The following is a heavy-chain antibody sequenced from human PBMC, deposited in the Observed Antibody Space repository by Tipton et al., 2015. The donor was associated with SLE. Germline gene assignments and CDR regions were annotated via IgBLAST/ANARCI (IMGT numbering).Heavy chain of an antibody. CDR2: IFYSGST. CDR1: GGSITSYH. V-gene: IGHV4-59*08. J-gene: IGHJ2*01. Sequence: TLSLTCTVSGGSITSYHWGWIRQVPEKGLEWIGYIFYSGSTDYSPSLKSRVTMSMDMSKNQFFLKLTSVTAADTAVYFCARQAPNGGPADWYFDVWRRGALVAVAS. D-gene: IGHD7-27*01. CDR3: ARQAPNGGPADWYFDV.